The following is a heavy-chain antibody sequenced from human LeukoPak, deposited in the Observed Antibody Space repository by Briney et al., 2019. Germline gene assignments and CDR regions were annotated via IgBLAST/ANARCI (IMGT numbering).Heavy chain of an antibody. V-gene: IGHV4-59*01. Sequence: SETLSLTCSVSGGSMTSYYWSWIRQPPGKGLEWIGYIYYSGSTIYSPSLRSRVTISVDTSRNQFSLKLTSVTAADTAVYHCARAPAGPPYYYMDVWGKGTTVSVS. CDR3: ARAPAGPPYYYMDV. J-gene: IGHJ6*03. CDR2: IYYSGST. CDR1: GGSMTSYY.